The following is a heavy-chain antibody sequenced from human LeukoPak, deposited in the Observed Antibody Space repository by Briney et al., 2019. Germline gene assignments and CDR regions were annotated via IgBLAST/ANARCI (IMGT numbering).Heavy chain of an antibody. D-gene: IGHD4-17*01. V-gene: IGHV3-23*01. CDR3: AGDRDYGDYRPVSFDL. J-gene: IGHJ5*02. CDR2: ISGSGGST. Sequence: PGGSLRLSCAASGFTFSSYAMSWVRQAPGKGLERVSAISGSGGSTYYADSVKGRFTISRDNSKNTLYLQMNSLRAEDTAVYYCAGDRDYGDYRPVSFDLWGQGTLVTVSS. CDR1: GFTFSSYA.